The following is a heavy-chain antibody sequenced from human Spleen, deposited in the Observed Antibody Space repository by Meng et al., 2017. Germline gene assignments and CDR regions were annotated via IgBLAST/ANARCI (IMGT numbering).Heavy chain of an antibody. CDR1: GGSFSGYY. V-gene: IGHV4-34*01. Sequence: QVQLQQWGAGLLKPSETLSLTCAVYGGSFSGYYWSWIRQPPGKGLEWIGEINHSGGTNYNPSLKSRVTISVDMSKNQFSLKLSSVTAADMAVYYCARGPTTMAHDFDYWGQGTLVTVSS. J-gene: IGHJ4*02. CDR3: ARGPTTMAHDFDY. CDR2: INHSGGT. D-gene: IGHD4-11*01.